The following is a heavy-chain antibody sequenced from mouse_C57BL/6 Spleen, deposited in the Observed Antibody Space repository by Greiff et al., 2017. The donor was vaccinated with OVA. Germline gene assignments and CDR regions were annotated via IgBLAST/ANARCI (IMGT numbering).Heavy chain of an antibody. CDR1: GFTFSSYA. Sequence: EVMLVESGGGLVKPGGSLKLSCAASGFTFSSYAMSWVRQTPEKRLEWVATISDGGSYTYYPDNVKGRFTISRDNAKNNLDLQMSHLKSEDTAMYYCARRVYYGSSYGYFDVWGTGTTVTVSS. J-gene: IGHJ1*03. CDR2: ISDGGSYT. D-gene: IGHD1-1*01. V-gene: IGHV5-4*03. CDR3: ARRVYYGSSYGYFDV.